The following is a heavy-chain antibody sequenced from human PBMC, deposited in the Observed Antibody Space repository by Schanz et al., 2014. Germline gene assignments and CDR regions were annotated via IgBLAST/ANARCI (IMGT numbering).Heavy chain of an antibody. J-gene: IGHJ4*02. V-gene: IGHV3-66*03. CDR1: GFTVSNSY. D-gene: IGHD3-3*01. CDR3: ARDLLVSHYDFWSGNDY. CDR2: IYSSGST. Sequence: DVQLVDSGGGLVQPGGSLRLSCAASGFTVSNSYIHWVRQAPGKGLEWVSTIYSSGSTYYADSVKGRFTISRDNSKNTLYLQMNSLRADDTAVYYCARDLLVSHYDFWSGNDYWGQGTLVTVSS.